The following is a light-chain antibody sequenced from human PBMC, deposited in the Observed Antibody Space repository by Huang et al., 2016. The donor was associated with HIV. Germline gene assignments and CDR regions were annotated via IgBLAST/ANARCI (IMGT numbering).Light chain of an antibody. CDR2: DAS. CDR3: QQYDKVPPT. J-gene: IGKJ4*01. Sequence: DIQMTQSPSSLSASVGDRVTITCQASLDIYNFLNCYQQKPGKAPKLLIYDASNLEAGVPSRFSGSGSGTDFTFTISSLQPEDIGTYYCQQYDKVPPTFGGGTKLEIK. V-gene: IGKV1-33*01. CDR1: LDIYNF.